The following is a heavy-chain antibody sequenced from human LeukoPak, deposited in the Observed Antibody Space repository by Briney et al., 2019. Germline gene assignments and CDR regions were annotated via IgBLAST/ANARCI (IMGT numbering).Heavy chain of an antibody. CDR3: ARGQYCSSTSCYYFDY. CDR2: INPNSGGT. Sequence: ASVKVSCKASGYTFTGYYMHWVRQAPGQGLEWMGWINPNSGGTNYAQKFQGRVTMTRDTSISTAYMELSRLRSDDTAVYYCARGQYCSSTSCYYFDYWGQGTLVTVSS. D-gene: IGHD2-2*01. CDR1: GYTFTGYY. V-gene: IGHV1-2*02. J-gene: IGHJ4*02.